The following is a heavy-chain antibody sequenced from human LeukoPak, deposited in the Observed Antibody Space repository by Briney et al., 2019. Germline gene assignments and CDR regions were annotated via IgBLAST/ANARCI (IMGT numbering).Heavy chain of an antibody. CDR2: IDYSGDSP. D-gene: IGHD6-19*01. CDR3: TRNSGWYGIS. Sequence: SGGSLRLSCTGSGFTLSSYEMTWIRQAPGKGLEWVPSIDYSGDSPYYADSVKGRFTMSRDNSKNIVYLQLSSLRPEDTAVYYCTRNSGWYGISWGQGTPVTVSS. V-gene: IGHV3-23*01. J-gene: IGHJ4*02. CDR1: GFTLSSYE.